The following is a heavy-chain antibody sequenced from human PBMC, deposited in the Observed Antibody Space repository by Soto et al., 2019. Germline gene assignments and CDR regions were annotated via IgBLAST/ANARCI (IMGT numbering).Heavy chain of an antibody. J-gene: IGHJ3*02. CDR2: ISYDGSDK. CDR1: GFTFSNYG. Sequence: GGSLRLSCAVSGFTFSNYGMHWVRQAPGKGLEWVAVISYDGSDKYCADSVKGRFTFSRDNSRNTLYLQMNSLRAEDTAVYYCAKDLAVLGTGGNAFDIWGQGTMVTVSS. V-gene: IGHV3-30*18. D-gene: IGHD6-19*01. CDR3: AKDLAVLGTGGNAFDI.